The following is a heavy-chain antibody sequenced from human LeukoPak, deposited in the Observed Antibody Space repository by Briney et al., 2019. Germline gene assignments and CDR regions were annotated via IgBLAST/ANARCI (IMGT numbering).Heavy chain of an antibody. CDR1: GFNFGGYY. V-gene: IGHV3-11*01. Sequence: GGSLRLSCIASGFNFGGYYMGWIRQAPGKGLEWVSYISDDSYRTPYGDSVKGRFTISRDNAKNSLYLQMNSLRAEDTAVYYCAKDPSGSYYFDYWGQGTLVTVSS. CDR3: AKDPSGSYYFDY. D-gene: IGHD1-26*01. CDR2: ISDDSYRT. J-gene: IGHJ4*02.